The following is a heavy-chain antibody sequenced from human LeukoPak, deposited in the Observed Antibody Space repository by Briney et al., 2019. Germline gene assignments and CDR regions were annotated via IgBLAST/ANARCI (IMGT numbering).Heavy chain of an antibody. Sequence: GGSLRLSCGASGFTFGSYAMHWVRQAPGKGLEWVALILYDGSNEYYADSVKGRFTISRDNFKNRLYLQMNSLRAEDKAIYYCARDPQHIVVVTAVFDYWGQGIQVTVSS. CDR3: ARDPQHIVVVTAVFDY. V-gene: IGHV3-30-3*01. CDR1: GFTFGSYA. CDR2: ILYDGSNE. J-gene: IGHJ4*02. D-gene: IGHD2-21*02.